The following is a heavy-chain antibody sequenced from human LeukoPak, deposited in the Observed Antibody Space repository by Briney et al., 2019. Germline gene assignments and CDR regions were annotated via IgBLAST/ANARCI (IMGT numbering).Heavy chain of an antibody. J-gene: IGHJ4*02. Sequence: GGSLRHSCAASGFTFSSYSMKWGRQAPGKGLEWVSSISSSSSYIYYADSVKGRFTISRDNAKNSLYLQMNSLRAEDTAVCYCARPDSDDYWGQGTQVSVSS. CDR3: ARPDSDDY. CDR1: GFTFSSYS. V-gene: IGHV3-21*01. D-gene: IGHD3-22*01. CDR2: ISSSSSYI.